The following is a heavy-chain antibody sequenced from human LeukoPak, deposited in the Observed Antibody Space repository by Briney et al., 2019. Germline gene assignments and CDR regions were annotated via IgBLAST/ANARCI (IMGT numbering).Heavy chain of an antibody. CDR3: AKDMGMTTITGGFDF. Sequence: GGSLRLSCAASGFTFDDYAMHWVRQAPGKGLEWVSLINWAGATTYSADPVKGRFTISRDNSKNSLYLQMNSLRTEDTALYYCAKDMGMTTITGGFDFWGQGTLVTVSS. J-gene: IGHJ4*02. CDR2: INWAGATT. CDR1: GFTFDDYA. V-gene: IGHV3-43*01. D-gene: IGHD4-11*01.